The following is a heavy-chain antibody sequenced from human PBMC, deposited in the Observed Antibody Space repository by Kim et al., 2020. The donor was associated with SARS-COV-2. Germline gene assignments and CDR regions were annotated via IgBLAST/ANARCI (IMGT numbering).Heavy chain of an antibody. Sequence: SETLSLTCTVSGGSVSSGSYYWSWIRQPPGKGLEWIGYIYYSGSTNYNPSLKSRVTISVDTSKNQFSLKLSSVTAADTAVYYCARVLGSIATFYYYYGMDVWGQGTTVTVSS. V-gene: IGHV4-61*01. CDR3: ARVLGSIATFYYYYGMDV. CDR2: IYYSGST. J-gene: IGHJ6*02. D-gene: IGHD6-6*01. CDR1: GGSVSSGSYY.